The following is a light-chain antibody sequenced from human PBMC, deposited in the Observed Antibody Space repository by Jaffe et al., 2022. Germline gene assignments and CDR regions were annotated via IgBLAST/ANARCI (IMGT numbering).Light chain of an antibody. CDR1: QSITSK. Sequence: EIVMTQSPATLSVSPGERATLSCRASQSITSKLAWYQQKPGQAPRLLVYGASTRVTGIPDRFSGSGSGTEFTLTISSLQSEDFAVYYCQQHSDGRWTFGLGTKVEIK. CDR2: GAS. CDR3: QQHSDGRWT. J-gene: IGKJ1*01. V-gene: IGKV3-15*01.